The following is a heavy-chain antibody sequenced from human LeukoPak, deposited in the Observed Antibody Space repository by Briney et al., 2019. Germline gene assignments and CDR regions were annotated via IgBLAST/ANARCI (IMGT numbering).Heavy chain of an antibody. V-gene: IGHV3-30-3*01. D-gene: IGHD6-13*01. CDR3: ARFSDSSSFDY. Sequence: GGSLRLSCAASGFTFSSYAMHWVRQAPGKGLEWVAVISYDGSNKYYADSVKGRFTISRDNSKNTLYPQMNSLRAEDTAVYYCARFSDSSSFDYWGQGTLVTVSS. CDR2: ISYDGSNK. J-gene: IGHJ4*02. CDR1: GFTFSSYA.